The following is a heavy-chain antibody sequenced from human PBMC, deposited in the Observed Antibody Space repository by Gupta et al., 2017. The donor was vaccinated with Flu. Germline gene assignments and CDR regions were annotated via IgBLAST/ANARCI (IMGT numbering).Heavy chain of an antibody. J-gene: IGHJ6*03. Sequence: RQPPGKWLQWIGNINHSGSTNYNPSLKSLVTMLVDTSKNQFSLNLNSVTASDTAVYYCARGWGGTFQGRKTDHYYYYYMDVWGEGTTVTVSS. V-gene: IGHV4-34*01. CDR3: ARGWGGTFQGRKTDHYYYYYMDV. CDR2: INHSGST. D-gene: IGHD1-1*01.